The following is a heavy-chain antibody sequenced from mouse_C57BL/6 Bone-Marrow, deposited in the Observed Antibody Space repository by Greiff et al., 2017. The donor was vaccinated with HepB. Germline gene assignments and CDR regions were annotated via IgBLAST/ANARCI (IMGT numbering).Heavy chain of an antibody. V-gene: IGHV5-4*03. CDR3: ARGDYYGRGWFAY. J-gene: IGHJ3*01. D-gene: IGHD1-1*01. CDR2: ISDGGSYT. Sequence: EVKLVESGGGLVKPGGSLKLSCAASGFTFSSYAMSWVRQTPEKRLEWVATISDGGSYTYYPDNVKGRFTISRDNAKNNLYLQMSHLKSEDTAMYYCARGDYYGRGWFAYWGQGTLVTVSA. CDR1: GFTFSSYA.